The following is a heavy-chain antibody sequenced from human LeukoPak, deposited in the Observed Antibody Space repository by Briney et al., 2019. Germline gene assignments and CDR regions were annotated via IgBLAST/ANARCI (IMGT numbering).Heavy chain of an antibody. V-gene: IGHV4-28*01. D-gene: IGHD1-1*01. J-gene: IGHJ4*02. CDR3: AKKRNGISYFDS. CDR2: VHDSGKT. Sequence: NPSDTLSLTCAVSGHSISSADWWGWIRQSPGKGLGWIGYVHDSGKTHYNPSLKSRVTMSVDKSKNQLSLKLTSVTDVDTAVYHCAKKRNGISYFDSWGQGTLVTVSS. CDR1: GHSISSADW.